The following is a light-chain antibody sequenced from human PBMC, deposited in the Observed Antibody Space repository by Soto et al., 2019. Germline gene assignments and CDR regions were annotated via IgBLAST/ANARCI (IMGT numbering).Light chain of an antibody. Sequence: QSVLTQPHSAFGTPGQRVTISCSGSSSNIGTSSVHWFQQLPGTAPKLLISTTNQRPSGVPERFSGSKSGTSASLAISGLQSEDEADYYCAAWDDSLNGHAFGTGTKVTVL. J-gene: IGLJ1*01. V-gene: IGLV1-44*01. CDR1: SSNIGTSS. CDR2: TTN. CDR3: AAWDDSLNGHA.